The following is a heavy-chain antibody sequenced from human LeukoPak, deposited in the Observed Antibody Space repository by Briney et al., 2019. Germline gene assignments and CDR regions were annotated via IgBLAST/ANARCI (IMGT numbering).Heavy chain of an antibody. CDR2: IKEDGSEK. CDR1: GFTFSSYG. D-gene: IGHD3-22*01. V-gene: IGHV3-7*03. Sequence: GGSLRLSCAASGFTFSSYGMHWVRQAPGKGLEWVANIKEDGSEKSYVDSVKGRFTISRDNAKNSLYLQMNTLRAEDTAVYYCARRRYYYDSSGYYYVWYFDYWGQGTLVTVSS. CDR3: ARRRYYYDSSGYYYVWYFDY. J-gene: IGHJ4*02.